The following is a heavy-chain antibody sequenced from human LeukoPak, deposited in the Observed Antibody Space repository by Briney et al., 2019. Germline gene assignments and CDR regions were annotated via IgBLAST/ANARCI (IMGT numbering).Heavy chain of an antibody. J-gene: IGHJ6*04. CDR1: GGSISSGGYY. CDR2: IYYSGST. D-gene: IGHD2-2*01. Sequence: SETLSLTCTVSGGSISSGGYYWSWIRQHPGKGLEWIGYIYYSGSTYYNPSLKSRVTISVDTSKNQFSLKLSSVTAADTAVYYCARVSPVVPAAMGNSQGGGYSYSPYYYYGMDVWGKGTTVTVSS. CDR3: ARVSPVVPAAMGNSQGGGYSYSPYYYYGMDV. V-gene: IGHV4-31*03.